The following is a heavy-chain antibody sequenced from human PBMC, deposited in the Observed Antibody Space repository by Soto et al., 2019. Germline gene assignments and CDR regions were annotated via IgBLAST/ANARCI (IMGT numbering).Heavy chain of an antibody. Sequence: SETLSHTCTVSGGFISRGGYYWTWIRLPPGKGLEWIGYITYSGNTYYNSSLKSRLTMSLDTSKSQFSLSLSSVTAADTAVYYCCFFYCCGARRARLSFPTLRSSDL. CDR2: ITYSGNT. V-gene: IGHV4-30-4*01. CDR3: CFFYCCGARRARLSFPTLRSSDL. D-gene: IGHD2-15*01. CDR1: GGFISRGGYY. J-gene: IGHJ2*01.